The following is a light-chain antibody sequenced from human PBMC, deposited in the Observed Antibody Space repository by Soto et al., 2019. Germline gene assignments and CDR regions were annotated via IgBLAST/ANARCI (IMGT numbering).Light chain of an antibody. CDR3: QQSYSTPPT. CDR1: QSVSSN. V-gene: IGKV3-15*01. CDR2: GAS. J-gene: IGKJ1*01. Sequence: EIVMTQSPATLSVSPGERATLSCRASQSVSSNLAWYQQKPGQAPRLLIYGASTRATGIPARFSGSGSGTEFTLTISSLQPEDFATYYCQQSYSTPPTFGQGTK.